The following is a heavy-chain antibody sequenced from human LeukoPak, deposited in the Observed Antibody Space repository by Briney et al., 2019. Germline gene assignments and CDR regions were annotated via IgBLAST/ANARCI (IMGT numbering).Heavy chain of an antibody. V-gene: IGHV3-74*01. D-gene: IGHD1-26*01. Sequence: GGSLRLSCGASGFTFSDYWMHWVRQTPGKGLVWVSRISYDGGGTNYADSVRGRFTISRDNAKNTLYLQMNSLRDEDTAVYYCARGVSGGSPDYWGQGTLVTVSS. J-gene: IGHJ4*02. CDR1: GFTFSDYW. CDR3: ARGVSGGSPDY. CDR2: ISYDGGGT.